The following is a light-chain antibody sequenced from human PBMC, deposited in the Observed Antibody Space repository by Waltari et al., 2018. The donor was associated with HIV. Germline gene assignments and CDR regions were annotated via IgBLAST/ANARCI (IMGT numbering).Light chain of an antibody. CDR2: AAS. Sequence: DIQMTQSPSSVSASVGETVTLTCRASQGINVWLAWYQQRPGGAPKLLISAASSLQPGVPSRFSGSGSATHFTLTINSIQPEDFATYYCQQANSSPYTFGQGTKLEI. V-gene: IGKV1-12*01. J-gene: IGKJ2*01. CDR1: QGINVW. CDR3: QQANSSPYT.